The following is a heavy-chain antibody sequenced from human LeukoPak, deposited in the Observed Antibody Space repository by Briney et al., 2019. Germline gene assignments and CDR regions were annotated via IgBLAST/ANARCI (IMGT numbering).Heavy chain of an antibody. J-gene: IGHJ5*02. D-gene: IGHD4-17*01. CDR2: IYSSGST. CDR3: AGVQVDNGDLGWFDP. CDR1: GGSISTYY. Sequence: SETLSLTCTVSGGSISTYYWSWIRQPAGKGLEWIGRIYSSGSTNYNPSLKSRVSMSVDTSKNRFSLKLSSVTAADTAVYYCAGVQVDNGDLGWFDPWGQGTLVTVSS. V-gene: IGHV4-4*07.